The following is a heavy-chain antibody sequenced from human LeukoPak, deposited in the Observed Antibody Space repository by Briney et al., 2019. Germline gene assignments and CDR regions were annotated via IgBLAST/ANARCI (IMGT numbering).Heavy chain of an antibody. Sequence: GGSLRLSCAASGFTFTNSWMAWVRQAPGKGLEWVANIKQDGSTKHYADSLKGRFTVSRDNPKNSLYLQMNSLRADDTAVYYCARDTDGSLDYWGQGILVTVAS. CDR3: ARDTDGSLDY. J-gene: IGHJ4*02. CDR2: IKQDGSTK. CDR1: GFTFTNSW. D-gene: IGHD1-26*01. V-gene: IGHV3-7*01.